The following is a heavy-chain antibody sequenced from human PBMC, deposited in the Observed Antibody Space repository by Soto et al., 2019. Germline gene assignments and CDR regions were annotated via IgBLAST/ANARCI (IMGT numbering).Heavy chain of an antibody. CDR2: FDPEDGET. V-gene: IGHV1-24*01. J-gene: IGHJ4*02. CDR1: GYTLTELS. D-gene: IGHD1-26*01. Sequence: GASVKVSCKVSGYTLTELSMHWVRQAPGKGLEWMGGFDPEDGETVYAQKFQGGVTMTEDTSTDTAYMELSSLRPEDTAVYYCATFKDSGSYPYYFDYWGQGTLVTVSS. CDR3: ATFKDSGSYPYYFDY.